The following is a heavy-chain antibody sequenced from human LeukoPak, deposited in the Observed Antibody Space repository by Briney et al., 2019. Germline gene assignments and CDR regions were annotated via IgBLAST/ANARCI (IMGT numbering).Heavy chain of an antibody. D-gene: IGHD3-10*01. CDR2: ISGHNGNT. Sequence: ASVKVSCKASGYTFSNYGISWVRQAPGHGLEWMGRISGHNGNTNYAEKFQGRATMTTDTSTNTAYIELRSLRFDDTAVYYCARELLGYFDYWGQGTLVTVSS. V-gene: IGHV1-18*01. CDR3: ARELLGYFDY. CDR1: GYTFSNYG. J-gene: IGHJ4*02.